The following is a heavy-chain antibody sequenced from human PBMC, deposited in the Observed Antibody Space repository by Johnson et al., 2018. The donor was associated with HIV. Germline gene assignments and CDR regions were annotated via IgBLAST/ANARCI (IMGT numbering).Heavy chain of an antibody. J-gene: IGHJ3*02. D-gene: IGHD3-16*02. V-gene: IGHV3-64*01. CDR2: ISSNGGST. CDR3: ARGAITFGGVIGGDDAFDI. CDR1: GFIFSSYA. Sequence: VQLVESGGGLVKPGGSLRLSCAASGFIFSSYAMHWVRQAPGKGLQYVSAISSNGGSTYYANSVKGRFTISRDNSRNTLYLQMNSLRAEDTAVYYCARGAITFGGVIGGDDAFDIWGQGTMVTVSS.